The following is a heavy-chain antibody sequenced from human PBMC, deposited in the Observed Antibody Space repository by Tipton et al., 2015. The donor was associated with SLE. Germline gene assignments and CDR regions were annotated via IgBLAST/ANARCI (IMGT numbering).Heavy chain of an antibody. CDR3: ARHSTSWFDY. CDR1: GNSIYNGFY. CDR2: IYRSGTA. J-gene: IGHJ4*01. V-gene: IGHV4-38-2*01. Sequence: TLSLTCSVSGNSIYNGFYWGWIRQSPGKGLEWIGSIYRSGTAYYNPSLKSRFTISVDTSKNQFSLELTSVPAADTAVYYCARHSTSWFDYWGQGTLVTVSS. D-gene: IGHD6-13*01.